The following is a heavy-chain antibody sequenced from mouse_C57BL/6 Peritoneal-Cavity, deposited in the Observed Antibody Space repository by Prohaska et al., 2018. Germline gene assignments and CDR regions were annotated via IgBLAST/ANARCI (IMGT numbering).Heavy chain of an antibody. J-gene: IGHJ3*01. CDR2: ISYDGSN. CDR1: GDSLTSGYY. CDR3: ASSKYAWFAY. V-gene: IGHV3-6*01. D-gene: IGHD5-1-1*01. Sequence: TISFTGDSLTSGYYWNWIRQFPGNKLEWMGYISYDGSNNYNPSLKNRISITRDTSKNQFFLKLNSVTTEDTATYYCASSKYAWFAYWGQGTLVTISA.